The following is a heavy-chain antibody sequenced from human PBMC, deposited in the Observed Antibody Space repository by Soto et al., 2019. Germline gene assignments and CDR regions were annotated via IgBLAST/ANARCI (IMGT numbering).Heavy chain of an antibody. V-gene: IGHV1-69*06. J-gene: IGHJ3*02. Sequence: SVKVSCKASGGTFSSYAISWVRQAPGQGLEWMGGIIPIFGTANYAQKFQGRVTITADKSTSTAYMELSSLRSEDTAVYYCARGPYYCGGDCYGAFDIWGQGTLVTVS. CDR2: IIPIFGTA. CDR3: ARGPYYCGGDCYGAFDI. CDR1: GGTFSSYA. D-gene: IGHD2-21*02.